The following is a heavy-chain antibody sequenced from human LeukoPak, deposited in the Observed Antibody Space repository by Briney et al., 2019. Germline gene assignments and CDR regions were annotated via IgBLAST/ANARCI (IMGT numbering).Heavy chain of an antibody. Sequence: SETLSLTCTVSGGSISSDYWSWIRQPPGKRLEWIGYIYFSGSTNYNPSLKSRVTISVDTSKTQLSLKLSSVTAADTAVYYCARGPRYDTVTRLYYYYYYMDVWGKGTTVTVSS. D-gene: IGHD4-17*01. J-gene: IGHJ6*03. CDR3: ARGPRYDTVTRLYYYYYYMDV. V-gene: IGHV4-59*01. CDR1: GGSISSDY. CDR2: IYFSGST.